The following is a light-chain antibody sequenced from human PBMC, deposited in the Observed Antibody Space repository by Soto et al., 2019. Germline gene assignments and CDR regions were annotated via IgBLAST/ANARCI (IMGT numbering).Light chain of an antibody. CDR2: EVS. CDR3: SSYTSSSTLV. Sequence: QSALTQPASVSGSPGQSITISCTGTSSDVGGYNYVSWYQQHPGKAPKLMIYEVSNRPSGVSNDFSGSKSGNTASLTISGLQAEDEADYYCSSYTSSSTLVFGRGTKLTVL. CDR1: SSDVGGYNY. V-gene: IGLV2-14*01. J-gene: IGLJ2*01.